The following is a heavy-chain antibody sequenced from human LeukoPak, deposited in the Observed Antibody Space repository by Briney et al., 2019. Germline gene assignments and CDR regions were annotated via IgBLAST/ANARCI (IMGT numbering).Heavy chain of an antibody. D-gene: IGHD1-1*01. CDR2: INHSGST. CDR3: ATVWPKGYWFDP. J-gene: IGHJ5*02. CDR1: GGSFSGYY. V-gene: IGHV4-34*01. Sequence: SETLSLTCAVYGGSFSGYYWSWIRQPPGEGPEWIGEINHSGSTNYNPSLKSRVTISVDTSKNQFSLKLSSVTAADTAVYYCATVWPKGYWFDPWGQGTLVTVSS.